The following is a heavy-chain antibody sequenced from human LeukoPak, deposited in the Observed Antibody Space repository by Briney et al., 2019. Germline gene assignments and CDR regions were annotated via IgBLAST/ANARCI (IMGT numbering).Heavy chain of an antibody. CDR3: ARGTRRGDAFDI. Sequence: PGGSLRLSCAASGFTFSNYAMHWVRQAPGKRLEYVSAISSNGGSTYYANSVKGRFTISRDKSKNTVYLKVGSLRAEDMAVYYCARGTRRGDAFDIWGQGTMVTVSS. V-gene: IGHV3-64*01. CDR1: GFTFSNYA. D-gene: IGHD1-1*01. CDR2: ISSNGGST. J-gene: IGHJ3*02.